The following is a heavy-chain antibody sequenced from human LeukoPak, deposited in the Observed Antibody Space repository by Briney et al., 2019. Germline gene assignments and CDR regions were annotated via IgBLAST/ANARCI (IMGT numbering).Heavy chain of an antibody. D-gene: IGHD3-10*01. CDR3: ARGRKFGSAFDY. CDR1: GGSFRGYY. CDR2: INHSGST. J-gene: IGHJ4*02. Sequence: ETLSLTCAGYGGSFRGYYWSWIRQPPGKGLECIGEINHSGSTNYTPSLKSRVTISVDTSKNQFSLKLSSVTAADTAVYYCARGRKFGSAFDYWGQGTLVTVSS. V-gene: IGHV4-34*01.